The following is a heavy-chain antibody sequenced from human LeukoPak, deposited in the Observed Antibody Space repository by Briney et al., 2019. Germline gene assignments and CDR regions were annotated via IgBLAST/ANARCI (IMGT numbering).Heavy chain of an antibody. D-gene: IGHD6-13*01. CDR1: GYTFTSYD. CDR3: ARAGARQIAAVGY. V-gene: IGHV1-8*01. Sequence: GASVKVSCKASGYTFTSYDINWVRQATGQGLEWVGWMNPNSGNTGYAQKFQGRVTMHSNTSISKAYMELSSLRSEDTAVYYCARAGARQIAAVGYWGQGTLVTVSS. J-gene: IGHJ4*02. CDR2: MNPNSGNT.